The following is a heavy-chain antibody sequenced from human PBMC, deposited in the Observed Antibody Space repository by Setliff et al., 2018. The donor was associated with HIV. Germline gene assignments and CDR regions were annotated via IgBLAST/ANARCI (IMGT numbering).Heavy chain of an antibody. CDR2: MNTDGSST. Sequence: GGSLRLSCAASGFTFSSYWMHWVRQAPGKGLVWVFGMNTDGSSTRYADSVKGRFTISRDNAENMLYLRMNSLSADDTAVYYCVRGSGYYYFDNWGQGALVTVST. J-gene: IGHJ4*02. CDR1: GFTFSSYW. V-gene: IGHV3-74*01. D-gene: IGHD3-22*01. CDR3: VRGSGYYYFDN.